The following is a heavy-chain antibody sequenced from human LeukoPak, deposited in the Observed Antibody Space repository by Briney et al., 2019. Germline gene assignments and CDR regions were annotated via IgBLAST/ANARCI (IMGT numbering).Heavy chain of an antibody. D-gene: IGHD3-3*01. J-gene: IGHJ3*02. Sequence: PSETLSLTCTVSGGSISSGDYYWSWIRQPPGKGLEWIGYIYYSGSTYYNPSLKSRATVSLDTSKNQFSLKLSSVTAADTAVYYCARDFWSGSTAFDIWGQGTMVTVSS. V-gene: IGHV4-30-4*08. CDR3: ARDFWSGSTAFDI. CDR2: IYYSGST. CDR1: GGSISSGDYY.